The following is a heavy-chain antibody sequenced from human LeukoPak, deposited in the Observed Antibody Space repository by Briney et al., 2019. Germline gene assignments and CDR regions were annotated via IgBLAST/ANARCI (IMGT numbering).Heavy chain of an antibody. Sequence: GGSLGLSCAASGFTFSSYGMHWVRQAPGKGLEWVAVIWYDGTNKYYADSVKGRFTISRDNSKNTLFLQMNILRAEDTAVYYCARAAYDSSGYLTLWGQGTLVAVSS. D-gene: IGHD3-22*01. CDR3: ARAAYDSSGYLTL. CDR2: IWYDGTNK. V-gene: IGHV3-33*01. J-gene: IGHJ4*02. CDR1: GFTFSSYG.